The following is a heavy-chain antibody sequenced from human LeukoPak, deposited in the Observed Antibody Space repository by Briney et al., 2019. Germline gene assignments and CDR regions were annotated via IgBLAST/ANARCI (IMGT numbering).Heavy chain of an antibody. CDR3: ARVPYITGTRGYYYYYYMDV. V-gene: IGHV3-48*03. CDR2: ISSSGSTI. J-gene: IGHJ6*03. Sequence: GGSLRPSCAASGFTFSSYEMNWVRQAPGKGLEWVSYISSSGSTIYYADSVKGRFTISRDNAKNSLYLQMNSLRAEDTAVYYCARVPYITGTRGYYYYYYMDVWGKGTTVTVSS. D-gene: IGHD1/OR15-1a*01. CDR1: GFTFSSYE.